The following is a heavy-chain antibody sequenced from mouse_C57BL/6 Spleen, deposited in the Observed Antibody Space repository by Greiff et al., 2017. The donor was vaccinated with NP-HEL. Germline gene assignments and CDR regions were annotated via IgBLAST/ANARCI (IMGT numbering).Heavy chain of an antibody. CDR2: IRSKSSNYAS. V-gene: IGHV10-3*01. CDR1: GFTFNTYA. D-gene: IGHD2-1*01. CDR3: VRGSYYGNYDAMDY. J-gene: IGHJ4*01. Sequence: EVMLVESGGGLVQPKGSLKLSCAASGFTFNTYAMHWVRQAPGKGLEWVARIRSKSSNYASYYADSVKDRFTISRDDSQSMLYLQMNNLKTEDTAMYYCVRGSYYGNYDAMDYWGQGTSVTVSS.